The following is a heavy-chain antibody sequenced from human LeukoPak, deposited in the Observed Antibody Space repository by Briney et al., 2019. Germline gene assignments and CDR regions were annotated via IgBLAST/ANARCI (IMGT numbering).Heavy chain of an antibody. Sequence: ASVKVSCKASGYTFTNYDINWVRQATGQGLEWMGWMNPNSGNTGYAQKFQGRVTMTRNTSISTAYMELSSLRSEDTAVYYCARGLFRSWKWFDSWGQGTLVTVSS. D-gene: IGHD6-13*01. CDR3: ARGLFRSWKWFDS. V-gene: IGHV1-8*01. CDR1: GYTFTNYD. J-gene: IGHJ5*01. CDR2: MNPNSGNT.